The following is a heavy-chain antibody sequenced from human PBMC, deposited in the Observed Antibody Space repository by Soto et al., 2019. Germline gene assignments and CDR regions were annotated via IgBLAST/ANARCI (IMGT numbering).Heavy chain of an antibody. CDR2: IIGSGGST. D-gene: IGHD6-19*01. CDR3: AKDSVAGQPFDY. V-gene: IGHV3-23*01. CDR1: GFTFSNFA. Sequence: EVQLLEFGGGLVQPGGSLRLSCAASGFTFSNFAMSWVRQAPGKGLEWVSAIIGSGGSTFYADSVKGRFTISRDNSKNTLYLQMNSLRVEDTAIYSFAKDSVAGQPFDYWGRGTVVTISS. J-gene: IGHJ4*02.